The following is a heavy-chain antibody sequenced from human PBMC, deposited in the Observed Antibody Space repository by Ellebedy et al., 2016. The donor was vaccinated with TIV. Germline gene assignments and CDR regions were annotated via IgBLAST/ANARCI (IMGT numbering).Heavy chain of an antibody. CDR3: ARLHYGMDV. J-gene: IGHJ6*02. V-gene: IGHV5-51*01. Sequence: GESLKISCKGSGYSFTTYWIGWVRQMPGKGLEWMGLIYPDDSHTRYSPSFQGQVTISADKSISTVYLQWGSLKASDAAMYYCARLHYGMDVWGQGTTVTVSS. CDR2: IYPDDSHT. CDR1: GYSFTTYW.